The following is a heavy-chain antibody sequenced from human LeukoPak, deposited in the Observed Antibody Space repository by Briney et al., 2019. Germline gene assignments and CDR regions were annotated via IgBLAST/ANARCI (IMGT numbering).Heavy chain of an antibody. CDR1: GYTLTELS. Sequence: ASVKVSCKVSGYTLTELSMHWVRQAPGKGLEWMGGFGPEDGETIYAQKFQGRVTMTEDTSTDTAYMELSSLRSEDTAVYYCATAIGSGIDWFDPWGQGTLVTVS. V-gene: IGHV1-24*01. CDR3: ATAIGSGIDWFDP. J-gene: IGHJ5*02. CDR2: FGPEDGET. D-gene: IGHD3-10*01.